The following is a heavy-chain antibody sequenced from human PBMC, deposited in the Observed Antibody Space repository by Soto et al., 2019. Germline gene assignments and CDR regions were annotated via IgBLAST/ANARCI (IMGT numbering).Heavy chain of an antibody. CDR3: ARSGLLTLYYYYYYMDV. D-gene: IGHD3-22*01. CDR1: GYTFTSYY. V-gene: IGHV1-46*03. CDR2: INPSGGST. J-gene: IGHJ6*03. Sequence: QVQLVQSGAEVKKPGASVKVSCKASGYTFTSYYMHWVRQAPGQGLEWMGIINPSGGSTSYAQKFQGRVTMNRDTSTSTVYMELSSLRSEDTAVYYCARSGLLTLYYYYYYMDVWGKGTTVTVSS.